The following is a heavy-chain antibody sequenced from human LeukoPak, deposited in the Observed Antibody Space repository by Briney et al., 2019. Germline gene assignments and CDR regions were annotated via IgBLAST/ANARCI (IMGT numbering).Heavy chain of an antibody. CDR1: GGSISSGDYY. J-gene: IGHJ6*02. CDR2: IYYSGST. Sequence: SETLSLTCTVSGGSISSGDYYWSWIRQPPGKGLEWIGYIYYSGSTYYNPSLKSRVTISVDTSKNQFSLKLSSVTAADTAVYYCASPGATRPYGMDVWGQGTTVTVSS. CDR3: ASPGATRPYGMDV. D-gene: IGHD1-14*01. V-gene: IGHV4-30-4*01.